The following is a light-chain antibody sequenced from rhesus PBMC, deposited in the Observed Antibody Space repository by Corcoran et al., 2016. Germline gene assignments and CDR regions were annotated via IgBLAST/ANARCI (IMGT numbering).Light chain of an antibody. CDR3: QQYNDSPPT. CDR2: YAS. CDR1: QGINHY. J-gene: IGKJ4*01. Sequence: SASVGDRVTITCRASQGINHYLSWYQQKPGKAPKPLISYASTLEAGVPSRFSGSGSGTDYILTISSLQPEDIATYYCQQYNDSPPTFGGGTKVEI. V-gene: IGKV1-66*01.